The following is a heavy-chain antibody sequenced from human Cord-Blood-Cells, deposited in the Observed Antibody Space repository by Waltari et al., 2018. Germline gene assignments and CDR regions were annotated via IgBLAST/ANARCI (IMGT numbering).Heavy chain of an antibody. CDR3: ATSPYYDILTGYNWFDP. D-gene: IGHD3-9*01. Sequence: EVQLLQSGAELRKPGESLKISCEGSGFSFTLYWLGRVRQVPWKGLEWMGISYPGDSDTRYSPSFQGQVTISADKSISTAYLQWSSLKASDTAMYYCATSPYYDILTGYNWFDPWGQGTLVTVSS. J-gene: IGHJ5*02. V-gene: IGHV5-51*01. CDR2: SYPGDSDT. CDR1: GFSFTLYW.